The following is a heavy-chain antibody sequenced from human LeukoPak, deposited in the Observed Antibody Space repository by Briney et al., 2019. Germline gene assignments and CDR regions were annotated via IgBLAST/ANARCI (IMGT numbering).Heavy chain of an antibody. J-gene: IGHJ4*02. Sequence: SETLSLTCTVSGGSIRSSSYYWGWVRQPPGRGLEWIGNIHYSGITDYNPSLKSRVTISVDTSKNQFSLKLSSVTAADTAVYYCARGRKWAYDYGDSIDYWGQGTLVTVSS. V-gene: IGHV4-39*07. CDR2: IHYSGIT. D-gene: IGHD4-17*01. CDR1: GGSIRSSSYY. CDR3: ARGRKWAYDYGDSIDY.